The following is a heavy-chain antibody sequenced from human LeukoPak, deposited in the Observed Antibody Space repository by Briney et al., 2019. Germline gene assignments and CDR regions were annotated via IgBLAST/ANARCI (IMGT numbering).Heavy chain of an antibody. CDR1: GCTFSSYA. CDR2: IAYDGSNK. J-gene: IGHJ4*02. V-gene: IGHV3-30-3*01. CDR3: ARDSYGDYTLDY. D-gene: IGHD4-17*01. Sequence: GGSLRLSCAASGCTFSSYAMHWVRPAPGKGLEWVAVIAYDGSNKYYADSVKGRFTISRDNSKNTLYLQMNSLRAEDTAVYYCARDSYGDYTLDYWGQGTLVTVSS.